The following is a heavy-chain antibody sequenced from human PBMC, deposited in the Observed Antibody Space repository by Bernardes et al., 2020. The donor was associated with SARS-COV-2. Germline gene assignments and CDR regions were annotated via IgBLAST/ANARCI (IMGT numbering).Heavy chain of an antibody. J-gene: IGHJ1*01. CDR3: ARVTCSSTSCYKGTIGYFQH. CDR1: GGSFSGYY. CDR2: INHSGST. Sequence: SETLSLTCAVYGGSFSGYYWSWIRQPPGKGLEWIGEINHSGSTNYNPSLKSRVTISVDTSKNQFSLKLSSVTAADTAVYYCARVTCSSTSCYKGTIGYFQHWGQGTLVTGSS. D-gene: IGHD2-2*02. V-gene: IGHV4-34*01.